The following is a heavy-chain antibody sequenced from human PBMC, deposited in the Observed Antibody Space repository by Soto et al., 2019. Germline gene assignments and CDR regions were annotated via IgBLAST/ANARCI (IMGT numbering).Heavy chain of an antibody. CDR2: IYPGDSHA. CDR3: AKDRIAVALDAFDI. D-gene: IGHD6-19*01. CDR1: GYSFTNYW. J-gene: IGHJ3*02. V-gene: IGHV5-51*01. Sequence: GESLKISCNGSGYSFTNYWIGWVRQMPGKGLEWMGIIYPGDSHAIYSPSFQGQVTMSADNSKNTLYLQMNSLRAEDTAVYYCAKDRIAVALDAFDIWGQGTMVTVSS.